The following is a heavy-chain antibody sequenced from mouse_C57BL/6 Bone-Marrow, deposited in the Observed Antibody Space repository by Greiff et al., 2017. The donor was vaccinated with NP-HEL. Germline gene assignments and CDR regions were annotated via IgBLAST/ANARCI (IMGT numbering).Heavy chain of an antibody. Sequence: EVQLQQSGTVLARPGASVKMSCKTSGYTFTSYWMHWVKQRPGQGLEWIGAIYPGNSDTSYNQKFKGKAKLTAVTSASTAYMELSSLTNEDSAVYYCTSTLYYYGSSYGYWGQGTTLTVSS. CDR3: TSTLYYYGSSYGY. CDR1: GYTFTSYW. CDR2: IYPGNSDT. D-gene: IGHD1-1*01. J-gene: IGHJ2*01. V-gene: IGHV1-5*01.